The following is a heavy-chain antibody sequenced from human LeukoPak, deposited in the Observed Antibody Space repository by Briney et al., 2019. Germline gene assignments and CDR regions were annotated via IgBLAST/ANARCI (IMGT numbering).Heavy chain of an antibody. CDR1: GYLLIVYD. CDR3: ARRFDYGNHAFHHYYMDV. Sequence: ASVKVSCKASGYLLIVYDIHWVRQAPGQGLEWMGWINPNTGDTNYAQKFQGRVTMTRDTSISTVYMELRGLTYEDTALYYCARRFDYGNHAFHHYYMDVWGKGTTVSVSS. CDR2: INPNTGDT. V-gene: IGHV1-2*02. J-gene: IGHJ6*03. D-gene: IGHD4-11*01.